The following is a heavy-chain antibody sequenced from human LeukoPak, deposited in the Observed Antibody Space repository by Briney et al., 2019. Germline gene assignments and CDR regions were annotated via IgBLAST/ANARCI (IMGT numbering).Heavy chain of an antibody. D-gene: IGHD2-8*01. V-gene: IGHV4-34*01. Sequence: PSETLSLTCAVYGGSFSGYYWSWIRQPPGKGLEWIGEINHSGSTNYNPSLKSRGTISIDTSRRQFFLKLNSVTAADTAVYFCALAPNSNWFDFWGPGILVTVSS. CDR3: ALAPNSNWFDF. CDR1: GGSFSGYY. CDR2: INHSGST. J-gene: IGHJ5*01.